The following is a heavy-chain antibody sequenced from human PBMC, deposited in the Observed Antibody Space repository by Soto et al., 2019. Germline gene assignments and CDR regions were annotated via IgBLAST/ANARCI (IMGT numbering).Heavy chain of an antibody. CDR2: ISYDGSNQ. CDR3: AKDQASGQGSFDS. J-gene: IGHJ4*02. V-gene: IGHV3-30*18. CDR1: GSTFNIYG. Sequence: GGSLRLSCAASGSTFNIYGMHWVRQAPDKGLEWVALISYDGSNQYYADSVKGRFTISRDNSKNTLFLQMNSLRADDTAVYYCAKDQASGQGSFDSWGQGTLVTVSS.